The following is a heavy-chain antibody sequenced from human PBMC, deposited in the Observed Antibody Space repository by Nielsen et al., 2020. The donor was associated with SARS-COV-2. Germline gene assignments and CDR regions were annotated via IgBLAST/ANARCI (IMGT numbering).Heavy chain of an antibody. D-gene: IGHD4-23*01. Sequence: GGSLRPSCAASGFTFDDYAMNWVRHAPGKGLEWVSSLTWNSGGVGYADSVKGRFTISRDNARNSLHLQMNSLRPEDTALYYCAKDIGGGYGGNTGYWGQGTLVTVSS. CDR3: AKDIGGGYGGNTGY. J-gene: IGHJ4*02. V-gene: IGHV3-9*01. CDR2: LTWNSGGV. CDR1: GFTFDDYA.